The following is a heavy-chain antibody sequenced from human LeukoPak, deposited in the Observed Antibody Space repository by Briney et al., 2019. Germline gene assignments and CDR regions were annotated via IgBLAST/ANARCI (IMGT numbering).Heavy chain of an antibody. V-gene: IGHV3-48*04. Sequence: GSLRLSCAASGFTFSSYSMNWVRQAPGKGLEWVSYISSSSSTIYYADSVKGRFTISRDNAKNSLYLQMNSLRAEDTAVYYCAREELSGYYYDSSGSDDAFDIWGQGTMVTVSS. J-gene: IGHJ3*02. D-gene: IGHD3-22*01. CDR3: AREELSGYYYDSSGSDDAFDI. CDR1: GFTFSSYS. CDR2: ISSSSSTI.